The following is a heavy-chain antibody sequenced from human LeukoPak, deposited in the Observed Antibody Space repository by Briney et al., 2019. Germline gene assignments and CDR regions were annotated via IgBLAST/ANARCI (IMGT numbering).Heavy chain of an antibody. D-gene: IGHD6-13*01. CDR2: IYYSGST. J-gene: IGHJ5*02. CDR1: GGSISSSSYY. CDR3: ARGQQLVPYNWFDP. Sequence: MASETLSLTCTVSGGSISSSSYYWGWIRQPSGKGLEWIGSIYYSGSTYYNPSLKSRVTISVDTSKNQFSLKLSSVTAADTAVYYCARGQQLVPYNWFDPWGQGTLVTVSS. V-gene: IGHV4-39*01.